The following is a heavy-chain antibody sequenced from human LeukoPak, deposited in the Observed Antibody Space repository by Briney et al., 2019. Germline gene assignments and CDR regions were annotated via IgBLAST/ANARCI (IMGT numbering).Heavy chain of an antibody. CDR2: IYYSGST. CDR1: GGSISSSSYY. V-gene: IGHV4-39*01. J-gene: IGHJ4*02. D-gene: IGHD1-26*01. Sequence: SETLSLTCTVSGGSISSSSYYWGWIRQPPGKGLEWIGSIYYSGSTYYNPSLKSRVTISVDTSKNQFSLKLSSVTAADTAVYYCARPFDSNPSGFFYWGQGTLVTVSS. CDR3: ARPFDSNPSGFFY.